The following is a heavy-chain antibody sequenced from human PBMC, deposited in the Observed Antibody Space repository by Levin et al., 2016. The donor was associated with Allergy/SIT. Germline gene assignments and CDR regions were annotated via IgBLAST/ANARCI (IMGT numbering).Heavy chain of an antibody. CDR2: ISYDGSNK. D-gene: IGHD3-22*01. CDR1: GFTFSSYG. J-gene: IGHJ4*02. Sequence: GGSLRLSCAASGFTFSSYGMHWVRQAPGKGLEWVAVISYDGSNKYYADSVKGRFTISRDDSKNTLYLQMNSLKTEDTAVYYCTTLIYPEYYYDSSGYYYVSYWGQGTLVTVSS. CDR3: TTLIYPEYYYDSSGYYYVSY. V-gene: IGHV3-30*03.